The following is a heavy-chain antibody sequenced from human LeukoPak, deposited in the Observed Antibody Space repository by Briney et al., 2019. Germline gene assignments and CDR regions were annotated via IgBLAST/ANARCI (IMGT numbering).Heavy chain of an antibody. Sequence: SETLSLTCTVSGGSISSSSYYWGWIRQPPGKGLEWIGYIYYSGSTNYNPSLKSRVTISVDTSKNQFSLKLSSVTAADTAVYYCARGSGSSWFYWGQGTLVTVSS. V-gene: IGHV4-61*05. CDR2: IYYSGST. CDR1: GGSISSSSYY. CDR3: ARGSGSSWFY. D-gene: IGHD6-13*01. J-gene: IGHJ4*02.